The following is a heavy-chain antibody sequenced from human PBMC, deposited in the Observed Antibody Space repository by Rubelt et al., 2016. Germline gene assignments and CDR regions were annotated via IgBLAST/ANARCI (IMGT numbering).Heavy chain of an antibody. D-gene: IGHD2-15*01. CDR3: ARRYCSGGSCYYYYYYYMDV. CDR1: GGSLSGYY. J-gene: IGHJ6*03. CDR2: INHSGST. V-gene: IGHV4-34*01. Sequence: QVQLQQWGAGLLRPSETLSLTCAVSGGSLSGYYWTWIRQPPGTGLEWIGEINHSGSTNYNPSLKSRVTISVDTSKNQFSLKLISVTAADTAGYYCARRYCSGGSCYYYYYYYMDVWGKGTTVTVSS.